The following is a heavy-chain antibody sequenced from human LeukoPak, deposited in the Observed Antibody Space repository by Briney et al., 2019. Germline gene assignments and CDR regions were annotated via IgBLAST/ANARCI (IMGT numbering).Heavy chain of an antibody. D-gene: IGHD6-19*01. CDR1: GGTFSSYA. CDR3: ARDRYSSGWNYYYYYMDV. J-gene: IGHJ6*03. V-gene: IGHV1-69*05. CDR2: IIPIFGTA. Sequence: GASVKVSCKASGGTFSSYAISWVRQAPGQGLEWMGGIIPIFGTANYAQKFQGRVTITTDESTSTAYMELSSLRSEDTAVYYCARDRYSSGWNYYYYYMDVWGKGTTVTVSS.